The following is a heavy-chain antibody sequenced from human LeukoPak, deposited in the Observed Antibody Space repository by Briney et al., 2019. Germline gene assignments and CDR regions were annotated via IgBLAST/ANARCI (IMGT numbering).Heavy chain of an antibody. CDR2: IYYSGST. Sequence: PSETLSLTCTVSGGSISSYYWSWIRQPPGKGLEWIGYIYYSGSTNYNPSLKSRVTISVDTSKNQFSLKLSSVTAADTAVYYCARRQQQPNRYYYYYYMDVWGKGTTVTISS. D-gene: IGHD6-13*01. J-gene: IGHJ6*03. V-gene: IGHV4-59*01. CDR3: ARRQQQPNRYYYYYYMDV. CDR1: GGSISSYY.